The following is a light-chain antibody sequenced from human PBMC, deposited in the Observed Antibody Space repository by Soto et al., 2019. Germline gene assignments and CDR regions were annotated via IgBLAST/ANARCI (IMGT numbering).Light chain of an antibody. Sequence: EIVLTQSPASLSLSPGERATLSCRASQSVSSYLAWYQQKPGQAPRLLIYEASTRATGIPARFSGSGSGTDFTLTISSLEPEDFAVYYCQQRSNWPAITFGQGTRLEIK. CDR2: EAS. CDR1: QSVSSY. J-gene: IGKJ5*01. V-gene: IGKV3-11*01. CDR3: QQRSNWPAIT.